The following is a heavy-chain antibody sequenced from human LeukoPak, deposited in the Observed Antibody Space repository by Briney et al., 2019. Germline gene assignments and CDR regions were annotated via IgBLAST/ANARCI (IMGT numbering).Heavy chain of an antibody. V-gene: IGHV1-58*02. D-gene: IGHD3-16*02. CDR1: GFTFTSSA. Sequence: ASVKVSCKASGFTFTSSAMQWVRQARGQRLEWIGWIVVGSGNTNYAQKFQERVTITRDMSTSTAYMELSSLRSEDTAVYYCAAILGLRLGELSLKSIDYWGQGTLVTVSS. J-gene: IGHJ4*02. CDR2: IVVGSGNT. CDR3: AAILGLRLGELSLKSIDY.